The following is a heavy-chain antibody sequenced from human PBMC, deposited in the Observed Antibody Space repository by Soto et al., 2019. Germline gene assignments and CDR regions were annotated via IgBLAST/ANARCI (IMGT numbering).Heavy chain of an antibody. J-gene: IGHJ5*02. CDR2: ISGSGGST. V-gene: IGHV3-23*01. Sequence: EVQLLESGGGLVQPGGSLRLSCAASGFTFSSYAMRWVRQAPGKGLEWVSAISGSGGSTYYADSEKGRFTISRDNSKNTLDLQMNSRRAEDTAVYYCAKAATESADWFDPWGQGTLVTVSS. CDR1: GFTFSSYA. CDR3: AKAATESADWFDP.